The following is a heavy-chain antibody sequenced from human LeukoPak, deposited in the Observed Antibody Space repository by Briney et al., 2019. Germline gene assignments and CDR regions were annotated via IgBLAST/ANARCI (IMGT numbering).Heavy chain of an antibody. J-gene: IGHJ4*02. CDR1: GGSFSGYY. V-gene: IGHV4-34*01. D-gene: IGHD2-15*01. CDR2: INHSGST. CDR3: AREKGLVAQYYFDY. Sequence: SETLSLTCAVYGGSFSGYYWSWIRQPPGKGLEWIGEINHSGSTNYNPSLKSRATISVDTSKNKFSLKLSSVAAADTAVYYCAREKGLVAQYYFDYWGQGTLVTVSS.